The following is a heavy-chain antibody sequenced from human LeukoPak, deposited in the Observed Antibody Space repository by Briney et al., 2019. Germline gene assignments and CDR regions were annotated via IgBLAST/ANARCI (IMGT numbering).Heavy chain of an antibody. CDR1: GYSFTTYW. CDR2: IYPGDSDT. J-gene: IGHJ4*02. D-gene: IGHD1/OR15-1a*01. Sequence: GESLKISCKGSGYSFTTYWIGWVRQMPGKGLEWMGIIYPGDSDTKYSPSFQGQVTISADKSISTAYLHWNSLKASDTAMYYCARHRSLAQLLGYFDYWGQGTLVTVSS. V-gene: IGHV5-51*01. CDR3: ARHRSLAQLLGYFDY.